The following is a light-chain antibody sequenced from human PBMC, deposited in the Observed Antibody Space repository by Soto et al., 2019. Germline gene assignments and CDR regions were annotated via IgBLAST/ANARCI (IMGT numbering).Light chain of an antibody. V-gene: IGKV1-5*01. CDR3: QQYGSSPFT. CDR2: DAS. J-gene: IGKJ3*01. CDR1: KNINTW. Sequence: DVQMTQSPCTLPASVGDRVTITCRASKNINTWVAWYQQKPGKAPKVLIYDASSLESGVPSRVSGSVSGTDGTLTISRLEPEDCSVYYCQQYGSSPFTFGPGTKVDIK.